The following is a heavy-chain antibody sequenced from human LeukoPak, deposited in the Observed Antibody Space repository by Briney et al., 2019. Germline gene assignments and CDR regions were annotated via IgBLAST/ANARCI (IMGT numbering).Heavy chain of an antibody. J-gene: IGHJ4*02. CDR1: GDSVSSNSAA. CDR3: ARVAGRDCSSTSCPIDY. D-gene: IGHD2-2*01. CDR2: TYYRSKWYN. V-gene: IGHV6-1*01. Sequence: SQTLSLTCAISGDSVSSNSAAWNWIRQSQSRGLEWLGRTYYRSKWYNDYAVSVKSRITINPDTSKNQFSLQLNSVTPEDTAVYYCARVAGRDCSSTSCPIDYWGQGTLVTVSS.